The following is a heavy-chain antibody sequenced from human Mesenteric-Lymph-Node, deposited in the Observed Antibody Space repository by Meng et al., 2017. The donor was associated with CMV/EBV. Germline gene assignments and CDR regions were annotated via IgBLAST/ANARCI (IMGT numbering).Heavy chain of an antibody. J-gene: IGHJ4*02. V-gene: IGHV4-39*07. Sequence: SETLSLTCTVSGGSVSSGSYYWSWIRQSPGKGLEWIGSIYYSGSTYYNPSLKSRVTMSVDPSKNQFSLKLSSVTAADTALYYCARALWSVYYSFDYWGQGTLVTVSS. D-gene: IGHD3-3*01. CDR2: IYYSGST. CDR1: GGSVSSGSYY. CDR3: ARALWSVYYSFDY.